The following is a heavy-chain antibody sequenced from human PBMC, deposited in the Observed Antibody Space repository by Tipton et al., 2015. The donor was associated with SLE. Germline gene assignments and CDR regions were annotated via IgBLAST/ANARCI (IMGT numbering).Heavy chain of an antibody. D-gene: IGHD6-19*01. CDR1: GGSFSGYY. V-gene: IGHV4-34*01. CDR3: AGGMKVAGTYYFDY. CDR2: INHSGST. J-gene: IGHJ4*02. Sequence: LRLSCAVYGGSFSGYYWSWIRQPPGKGLEWIGEINHSGSTNYNPSLKSRVTISVDTSKNQFSLKLSYVTAADTAVYYCAGGMKVAGTYYFDYWGQGTLVTFSS.